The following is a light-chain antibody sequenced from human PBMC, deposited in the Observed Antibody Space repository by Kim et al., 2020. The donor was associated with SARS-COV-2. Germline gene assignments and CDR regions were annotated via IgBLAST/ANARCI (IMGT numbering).Light chain of an antibody. CDR2: AAS. V-gene: IGKV1-39*01. Sequence: DIQMTQSPSSLPASVGDSVTITCRASQSVLNFLNWYQQKPRKAPTLLIYAASSLQSGVPSRFSGSGSGTDFTLTISSLQAEDFATDYCQLSYNIPRTFGRGTKVDIK. J-gene: IGKJ1*01. CDR3: QLSYNIPRT. CDR1: QSVLNF.